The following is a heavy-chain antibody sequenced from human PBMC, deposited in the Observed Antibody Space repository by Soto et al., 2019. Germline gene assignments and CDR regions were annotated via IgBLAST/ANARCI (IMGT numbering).Heavy chain of an antibody. CDR1: GGSISSYY. J-gene: IGHJ5*02. Sequence: SETLSLTCTVSGGSISSYYWSWIRQPPGKGLEWIGYIYYSGSTSYNPSLKSRVTISVDTSKNQFSLKLSSVTAADTAVYYCARGLYYYDSSGYYPNWFDPWGQGTLVTVSS. CDR2: IYYSGST. D-gene: IGHD3-22*01. CDR3: ARGLYYYDSSGYYPNWFDP. V-gene: IGHV4-59*01.